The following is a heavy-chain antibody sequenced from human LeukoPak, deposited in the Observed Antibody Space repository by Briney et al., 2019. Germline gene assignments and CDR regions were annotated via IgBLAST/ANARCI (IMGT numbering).Heavy chain of an antibody. CDR2: ISYGGSNK. CDR3: ARDGGRGYSYGYDY. CDR1: GFTFSSYA. V-gene: IGHV3-30*04. Sequence: GGSLRLSCAASGFTFSSYAMHWVRQAPGKGLEWVAVISYGGSNKYYADSVKGRFTISRDNSKNTLYLQMNSLRAEDTAVYYCARDGGRGYSYGYDYWGQGTLVTVSS. J-gene: IGHJ4*02. D-gene: IGHD5-18*01.